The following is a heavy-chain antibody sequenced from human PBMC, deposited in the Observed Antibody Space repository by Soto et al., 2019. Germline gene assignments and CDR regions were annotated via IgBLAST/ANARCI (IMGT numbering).Heavy chain of an antibody. CDR3: VKFRGRAYHYYYMDV. V-gene: IGHV3-23*01. Sequence: DVQLLESGGGSVQRGGSLRLSCAASGFTFSTYGMTWVRQAPGKGLEWVSYGGSGGSTYYADSVKGRFTISRDNSNKTLYLQMNSLRAEDTAVYYCVKFRGRAYHYYYMDVWGNGTTVTVSS. J-gene: IGHJ6*03. CDR2: GGSGGST. D-gene: IGHD3-16*01. CDR1: GFTFSTYG.